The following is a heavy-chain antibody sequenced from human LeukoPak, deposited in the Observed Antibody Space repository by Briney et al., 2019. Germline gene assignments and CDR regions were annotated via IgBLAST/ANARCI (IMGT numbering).Heavy chain of an antibody. CDR3: ARKKYFDWLLSY. D-gene: IGHD3-9*01. Sequence: GGSLRLSCAASGITVGSNYMSWVRQTPGKGLEWVSVTYTGGSTYYADSVKGRFTISRDTSKNTLYLQMNSLRVEDTAMYYCARKKYFDWLLSYWGQGTLVTVSS. CDR2: TYTGGST. V-gene: IGHV3-66*01. CDR1: GITVGSNY. J-gene: IGHJ4*02.